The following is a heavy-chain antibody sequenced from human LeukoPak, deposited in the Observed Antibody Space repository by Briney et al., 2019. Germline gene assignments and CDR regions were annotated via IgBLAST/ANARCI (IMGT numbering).Heavy chain of an antibody. D-gene: IGHD2-15*01. CDR2: IYSCGST. V-gene: IGHV3-53*01. CDR3: ARDHCSGGSCYGNFDY. CDR1: GFTFSSYS. J-gene: IGHJ4*02. Sequence: GGALRLSCAASGFTFSSYSMNWVRQAPGKGLEWVSVIYSCGSTYYSDSVKRRFTISRDNSTNTLYLQMNSLRAEETAVYYCARDHCSGGSCYGNFDYWGQGTLVTVSS.